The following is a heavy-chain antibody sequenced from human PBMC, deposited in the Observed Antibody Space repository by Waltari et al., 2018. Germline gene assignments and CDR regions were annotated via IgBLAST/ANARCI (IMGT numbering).Heavy chain of an antibody. CDR2: IYHSGST. CDR3: ARDSYEIDY. Sequence: QVQLQESGPGLVKPSETLSLTCAVSGYSISSGYYWGWIRQPPGKGLEWIGSIYHSGSTYYNPSLNSRVTISVDTSKNQFSLKLSSVTAADTAVYYCARDSYEIDYWGQGTLVTVSS. D-gene: IGHD3-3*01. V-gene: IGHV4-38-2*02. J-gene: IGHJ4*02. CDR1: GYSISSGYY.